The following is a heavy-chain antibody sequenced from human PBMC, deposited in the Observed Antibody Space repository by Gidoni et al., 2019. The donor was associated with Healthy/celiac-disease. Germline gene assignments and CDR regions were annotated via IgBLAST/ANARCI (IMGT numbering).Heavy chain of an antibody. CDR3: AKLSGAVPAAADY. V-gene: IGHV3-30*18. CDR1: GFTFSSYG. Sequence: GESGGGVVQPGRSLRLSCAASGFTFSSYGMHWVRQAPGKGLEWVAVISYDGSNKYYADSVKGRFTICRDNSKNPLYLQMNSLRAEDTAVYYCAKLSGAVPAAADYWGQGTLVTVSS. J-gene: IGHJ4*02. D-gene: IGHD2-2*01. CDR2: ISYDGSNK.